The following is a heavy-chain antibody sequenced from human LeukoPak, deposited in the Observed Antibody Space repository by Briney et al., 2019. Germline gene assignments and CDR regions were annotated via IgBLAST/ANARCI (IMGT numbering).Heavy chain of an antibody. CDR3: ARPYYYASGGFDY. Sequence: GGSLRLSCAASGFTFSTYTMHWVRQAPGKGLEWVAVISYDGNSKYYADSVKGRFTISRDTSKSTLSLQMNSLRVEDTAVYYCARPYYYASGGFDYWGQGTLVTVSS. D-gene: IGHD3-10*01. CDR1: GFTFSTYT. V-gene: IGHV3-30*04. J-gene: IGHJ4*02. CDR2: ISYDGNSK.